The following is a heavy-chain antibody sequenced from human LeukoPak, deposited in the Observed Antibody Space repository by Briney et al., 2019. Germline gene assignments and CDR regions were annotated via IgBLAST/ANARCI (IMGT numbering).Heavy chain of an antibody. CDR2: TYYRSKWYF. CDR3: VREVDLASIRDC. V-gene: IGHV6-1*01. D-gene: IGHD6-19*01. CDR1: GDSLSSNSVT. Sequence: SQTLSLTCAISGDSLSSNSVTWNWIRQSPSRGLEWLGRTYYRSKWYFQYAVYFKSRMTINPDTFKNQFSLQLNSVTPEDTAVYYCVREVDLASIRDCWGQGILGTVSS. J-gene: IGHJ4*02.